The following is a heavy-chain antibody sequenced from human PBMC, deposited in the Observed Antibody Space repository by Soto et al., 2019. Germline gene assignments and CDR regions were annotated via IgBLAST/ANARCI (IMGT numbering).Heavy chain of an antibody. CDR3: ARDGSSGWGRRLHNHFES. J-gene: IGHJ4*02. Sequence: ASETLSLTCTVSGASISSGTFYWGWLRQPPGKGLESIANISYNGSTNYNPSLRSRVTISVDTSKNQFSLNLNSVTAADTAIYYCARDGSSGWGRRLHNHFESRGQGTLVTVSS. CDR2: ISYNGST. D-gene: IGHD6-19*01. V-gene: IGHV4-61*01. CDR1: GASISSGTFY.